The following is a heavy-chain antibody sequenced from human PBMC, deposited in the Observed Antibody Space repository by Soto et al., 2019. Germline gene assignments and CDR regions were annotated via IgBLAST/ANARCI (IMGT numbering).Heavy chain of an antibody. CDR1: GFTFSSYA. D-gene: IGHD6-13*01. CDR2: ISFDGSNK. V-gene: IGHV3-30*04. J-gene: IGHJ4*02. CDR3: VKTHSGIWYRFDX. Sequence: PGGSLRLSFAASGFTFSSYATHWVRQGPGKGLEWVEVISFDGSNKYYADSVRVRFTISRDSSKNTLYLQMNSLRAEDTAVYYCVKTHSGIWYRFDXWGQGALVTVSX.